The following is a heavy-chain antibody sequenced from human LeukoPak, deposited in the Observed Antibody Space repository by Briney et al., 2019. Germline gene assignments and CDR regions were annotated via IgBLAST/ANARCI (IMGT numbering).Heavy chain of an antibody. J-gene: IGHJ3*02. Sequence: GGSLRLSCVASGFTFSTYAMCWVRQVPGKGLEWVSGISGSGGATYYADSVKGRFTISRDNSKNTLYVQMNSLGAEDTAIYYCARDVNSSGRVRAFDIWGQGTMVTVSS. CDR1: GFTFSTYA. CDR2: ISGSGGAT. D-gene: IGHD6-19*01. V-gene: IGHV3-23*01. CDR3: ARDVNSSGRVRAFDI.